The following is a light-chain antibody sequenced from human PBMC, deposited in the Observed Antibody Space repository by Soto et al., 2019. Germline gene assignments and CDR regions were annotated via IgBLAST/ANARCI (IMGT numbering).Light chain of an antibody. Sequence: EIVLTQSPANLSLSPGDRATLSCRASQSVTSSLAWFQQKPGQAPRLLIYDVSRRATAIPARFSGSGSGTDFTLTISSLEPEDFAVYYCQQRTTWPTFGGGTKVEIK. V-gene: IGKV3-11*01. CDR2: DVS. J-gene: IGKJ4*01. CDR3: QQRTTWPT. CDR1: QSVTSS.